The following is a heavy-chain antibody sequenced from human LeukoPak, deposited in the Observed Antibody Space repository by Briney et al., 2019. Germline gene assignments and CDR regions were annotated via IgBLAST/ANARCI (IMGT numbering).Heavy chain of an antibody. CDR3: ARDSCSSTSCRKKFDN. CDR2: IYFSGST. CDR1: CGSLSRANYY. V-gene: IGHV4-39*07. Sequence: SETLSLPCTVSCGSLSRANYYWGGGRPPPGKGGEWVGGIYFSGSTYYNPSLKSRVTISVETSKVQFSLKLSSVTAADTAVYYCARDSCSSTSCRKKFDNWGQGTLVTVSS. J-gene: IGHJ4*02. D-gene: IGHD2-2*01.